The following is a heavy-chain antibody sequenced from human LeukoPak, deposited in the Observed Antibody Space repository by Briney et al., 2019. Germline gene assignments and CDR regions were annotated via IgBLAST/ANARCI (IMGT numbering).Heavy chain of an antibody. D-gene: IGHD6-19*01. Sequence: ASVKVSCKASGYTFIGYYMHWVRQAPGQGLEWMGWINPNSGGTNYAQKFQGKVNMTRDTSISTLYMELSRLRSDDTAVYYCASGGAVAGNRKIYYFDYWGQGTLVTVSS. J-gene: IGHJ4*02. V-gene: IGHV1-2*02. CDR2: INPNSGGT. CDR3: ASGGAVAGNRKIYYFDY. CDR1: GYTFIGYY.